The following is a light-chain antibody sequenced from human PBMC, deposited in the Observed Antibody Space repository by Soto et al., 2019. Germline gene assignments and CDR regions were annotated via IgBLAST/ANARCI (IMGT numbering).Light chain of an antibody. V-gene: IGKV1-5*03. J-gene: IGKJ1*01. CDR3: QQYNSYWT. Sequence: DIQMTQSPSTLSASVGDRVSIACRASQSISSWLAWYQQKPGKAPKLLIYKASSLESGVPSRFSGSGSGTEFTLTIISLQPDDFATYYSQQYNSYWTFGLGTKVEIK. CDR1: QSISSW. CDR2: KAS.